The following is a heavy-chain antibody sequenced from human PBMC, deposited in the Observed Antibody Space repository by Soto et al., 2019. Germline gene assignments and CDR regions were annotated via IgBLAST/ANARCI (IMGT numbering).Heavy chain of an antibody. CDR3: ARDLPIVGTTTWDY. D-gene: IGHD1-26*01. Sequence: ASVKVSCKASGYTFTGYYIHWVRHTPGQGLEWMGWINPNNGGTNYVQKFQGRVTMTRDTSISTAYMELRRLTSDDTAVYYCARDLPIVGTTTWDYWGQGTLVTVSS. J-gene: IGHJ4*02. CDR1: GYTFTGYY. V-gene: IGHV1-2*02. CDR2: INPNNGGT.